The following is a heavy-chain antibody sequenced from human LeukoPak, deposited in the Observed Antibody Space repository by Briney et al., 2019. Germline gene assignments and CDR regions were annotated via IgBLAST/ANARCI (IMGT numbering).Heavy chain of an antibody. CDR1: GDSISGYY. Sequence: SETLSLTCTVSGDSISGYYWSWIRQPPGKGLEWIGYIYYSGSTTPHPSLKSRVTISVDTSKNQFSLRLRSVTAADTAVYYCARHGGSGSFDYWGQGTLVTVSS. V-gene: IGHV4-59*08. D-gene: IGHD3-3*01. J-gene: IGHJ4*02. CDR2: IYYSGST. CDR3: ARHGGSGSFDY.